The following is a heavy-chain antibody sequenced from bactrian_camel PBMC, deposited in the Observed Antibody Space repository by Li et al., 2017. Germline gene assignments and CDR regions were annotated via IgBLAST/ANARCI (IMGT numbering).Heavy chain of an antibody. CDR3: ATGTFMDDGPLNNCGY. Sequence: HVQLVESGGGSVQAGETLRLSCTASGFTFDDSDMGWYRQAPGNECELVSTISSDGSTYYADSVKGRFTGSRDNGKNTVYLQMNSLKAEDTALYYCATGTFMDDGPLNNCGYWGQGTQVTVS. J-gene: IGHJ4*01. CDR2: ISSDGST. D-gene: IGHD3*01. V-gene: IGHV3S63*01. CDR1: GFTFDDSD.